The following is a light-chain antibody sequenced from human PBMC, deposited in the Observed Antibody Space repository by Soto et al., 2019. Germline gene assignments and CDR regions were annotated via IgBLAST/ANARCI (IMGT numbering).Light chain of an antibody. J-gene: IGKJ4*01. CDR1: QSVSGY. CDR2: ADS. CDR3: QQSTT. Sequence: EIVLTQSPATLSLSPGETATLSCRASQSVSGYIGWYQQKPGQAPRLLIYADSNRATGIPARFSGSGSGTDFTLTISSLEPEDFAVYYCQQSTTFGGGTKVDIK. V-gene: IGKV3-11*01.